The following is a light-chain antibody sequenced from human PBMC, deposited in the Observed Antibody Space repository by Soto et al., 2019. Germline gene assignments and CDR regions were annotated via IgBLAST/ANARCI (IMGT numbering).Light chain of an antibody. J-gene: IGKJ3*01. CDR3: HHYGTSAL. CDR1: QSVSDMY. Sequence: EIVLTQSPGTLSLSPGERATLSCRASQSVSDMYLAWYQHKPGQAPRLLIYASNRATGIPDRFSGSGSGTDFTLTINRLEPEDVAVYYCHHYGTSALFGPGTKVEIK. V-gene: IGKV3-20*01. CDR2: AS.